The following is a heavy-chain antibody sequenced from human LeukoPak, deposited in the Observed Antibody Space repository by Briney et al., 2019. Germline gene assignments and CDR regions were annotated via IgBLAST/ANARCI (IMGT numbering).Heavy chain of an antibody. CDR3: AGMRGIPLQVVPTSYYYYGMDV. CDR1: GGSVGSGSYY. CDR2: IYYSGST. J-gene: IGHJ6*02. D-gene: IGHD2-15*01. Sequence: SETLSLTCTVSGGSVGSGSYYWSWIRQPPGKGLEWIGYIYYSGSTNYNPSLKSRVTISVDTSKNQFSLKLSSVTAADTAVYYCAGMRGIPLQVVPTSYYYYGMDVWGQGTTVTVSS. V-gene: IGHV4-61*01.